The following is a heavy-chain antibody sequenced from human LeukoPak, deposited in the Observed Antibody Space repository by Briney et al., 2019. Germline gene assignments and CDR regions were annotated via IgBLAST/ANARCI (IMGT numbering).Heavy chain of an antibody. CDR2: ISSNRNTI. J-gene: IGHJ4*02. V-gene: IGHV3-48*01. D-gene: IGHD2-2*02. Sequence: GGSLRLSCAASGFTFGSYGMNWVRQAPGKGLEWISYISSNRNTIYYADSVKDRFTISRDNAKNSLDLQMNSLRAEDTAVYYCAREFCQGGSTSCYNMDYWGQGTLVTVSS. CDR3: AREFCQGGSTSCYNMDY. CDR1: GFTFGSYG.